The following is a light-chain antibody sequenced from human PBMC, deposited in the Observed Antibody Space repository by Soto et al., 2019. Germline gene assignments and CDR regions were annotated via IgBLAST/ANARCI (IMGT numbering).Light chain of an antibody. J-gene: IGLJ3*02. V-gene: IGLV7-46*01. CDR2: DTS. Sequence: QAVVTQEPSLTVSPGGTVTLTCGSSTGAVTSGHKAYWFQQQPGQAPRTLIYDTSSKHSWTPARFSGSLLGGKAALTLSGAQPEDEAEYYCLLCYSGPWVFGGGTKVTVL. CDR1: TGAVTSGHK. CDR3: LLCYSGPWV.